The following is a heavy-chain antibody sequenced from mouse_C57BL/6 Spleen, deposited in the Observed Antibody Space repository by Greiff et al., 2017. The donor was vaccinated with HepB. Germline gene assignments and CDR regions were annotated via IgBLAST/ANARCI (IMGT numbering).Heavy chain of an antibody. V-gene: IGHV5-9*01. CDR2: ISGGGGNT. CDR1: GFTFSSYT. D-gene: IGHD1-2*01. Sequence: VQLVESGGGLVKPGGSLKLSCAASGFTFSSYTMSWVRQTPEKRLEWVATISGGGGNTYYPDSVKGRFTISRDNAKNTLYLQMSSLRSEDTALYYCARLRHFDYWGQGTTLTVSS. J-gene: IGHJ2*01. CDR3: ARLRHFDY.